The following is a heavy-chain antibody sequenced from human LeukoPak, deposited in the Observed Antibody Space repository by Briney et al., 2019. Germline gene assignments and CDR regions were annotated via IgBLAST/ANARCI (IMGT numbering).Heavy chain of an antibody. CDR2: IIPILGIA. J-gene: IGHJ4*02. Sequence: SVKVSCKASGGTFSSYTISWVRQAPGQGLEWMGRIIPILGIANYAQKFQGRVTITADKSTSTAYMELSSLRSEDTAVYYCARDHEDSSGYYYQFDDWGQGTLVTVSS. V-gene: IGHV1-69*04. CDR3: ARDHEDSSGYYYQFDD. D-gene: IGHD3-22*01. CDR1: GGTFSSYT.